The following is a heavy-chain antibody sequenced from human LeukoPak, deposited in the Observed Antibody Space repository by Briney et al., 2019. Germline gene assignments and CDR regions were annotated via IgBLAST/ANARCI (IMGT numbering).Heavy chain of an antibody. CDR2: IRYDGSNK. CDR3: AKDERDIVLMVYAPPPDY. J-gene: IGHJ4*02. D-gene: IGHD2-8*01. V-gene: IGHV3-30*02. CDR1: GFTFSSYG. Sequence: GGSLRLSCAASGFTFSSYGMHWVRQAPGKGLEWVAFIRYDGSNKYYADSVKGRFTIFRDNSKNTLYLQMNSLRAEDTAVYYCAKDERDIVLMVYAPPPDYWGQGTLVTVSS.